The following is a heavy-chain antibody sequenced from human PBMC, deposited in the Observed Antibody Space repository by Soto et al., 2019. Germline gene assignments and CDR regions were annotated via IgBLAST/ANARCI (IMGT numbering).Heavy chain of an antibody. CDR3: ASGLTGYGSAWYDKPLDL. CDR2: VSYDGDNK. Sequence: AGALRLSCVAAKFFFGSDPMRWVRRAPGNVVEWVASVSYDGDNKEHADFAKGRFAVSRDNSKDTLYLQMDALRPDDSGLYTCASGLTGYGSAWYDKPLDLWGQGTLVTVSS. J-gene: IGHJ1*01. V-gene: IGHV3-30*03. CDR1: KFFFGSDP. D-gene: IGHD6-19*01.